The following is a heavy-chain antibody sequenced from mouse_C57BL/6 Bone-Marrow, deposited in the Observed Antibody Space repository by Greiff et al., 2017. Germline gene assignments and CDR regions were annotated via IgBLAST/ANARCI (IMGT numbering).Heavy chain of an antibody. CDR2: IVPENGDT. D-gene: IGHD1-1*01. Sequence: EVQLQQSGAELVRPGASVKLSCTASGFNIKDDYMHWVKQRPEQGLEWIGWIVPENGDTEYASKFQGKATITADTSSNTAYLQLSSLTSEDTAVYYCTYYYGSSFRWYFDVWGTGTTVTVSS. CDR3: TYYYGSSFRWYFDV. J-gene: IGHJ1*03. V-gene: IGHV14-4*01. CDR1: GFNIKDDY.